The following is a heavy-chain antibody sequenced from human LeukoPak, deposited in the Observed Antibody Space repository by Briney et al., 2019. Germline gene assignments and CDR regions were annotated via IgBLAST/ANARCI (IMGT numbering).Heavy chain of an antibody. CDR3: ARSIAVAATQFDY. V-gene: IGHV4-61*02. CDR1: GGSISSGSYY. D-gene: IGHD6-13*01. Sequence: SETLSLTCTVSGGSISSGSYYWSWIRQPAGKGLEWIGRIYTSGSTNYNPSLKSRVTISVDTSKNQFSLKLSSVTAADTAVYYCARSIAVAATQFDYWGQGTLVTVSS. CDR2: IYTSGST. J-gene: IGHJ4*02.